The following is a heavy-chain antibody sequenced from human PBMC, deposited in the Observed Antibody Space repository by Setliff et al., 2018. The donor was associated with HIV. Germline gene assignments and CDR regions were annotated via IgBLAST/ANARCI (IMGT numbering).Heavy chain of an antibody. CDR2: TNTYNGNT. J-gene: IGHJ4*02. D-gene: IGHD3-3*01. CDR3: ARHPMSRFLEWSYDF. Sequence: ASVKVSCKASGYTFTNHGISWVRQAPGQGLEWMGWTNTYNGNTNYAQKFQGRVTMTTDTSTSTAYMELRSLRSDDTAVFYCARHPMSRFLEWSYDFWGQGTLVTVSS. V-gene: IGHV1-18*01. CDR1: GYTFTNHG.